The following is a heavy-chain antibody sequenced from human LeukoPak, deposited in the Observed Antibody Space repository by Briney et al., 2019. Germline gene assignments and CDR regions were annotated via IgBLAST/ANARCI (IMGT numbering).Heavy chain of an antibody. V-gene: IGHV4-34*01. Sequence: SETLSLTCAVYGGSFSGYYWSWIRQPPGKGLEWIGEINHSGSTNYNPSLKSRVTISVDTSKNQFSLKLSSVTAADTAVYYCARGSLGSMVRGGYYYYGMDVWGQGTTVTVSS. J-gene: IGHJ6*02. CDR2: INHSGST. CDR3: ARGSLGSMVRGGYYYYGMDV. D-gene: IGHD3-10*01. CDR1: GGSFSGYY.